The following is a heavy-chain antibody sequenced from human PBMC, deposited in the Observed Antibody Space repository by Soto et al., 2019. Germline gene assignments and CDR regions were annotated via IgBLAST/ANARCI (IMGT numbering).Heavy chain of an antibody. Sequence: SGTLSLTCAVSGVAISSSNGGSWVRQAPGKGLEWIGEIYHSGSTNYNPSLKSRVTISVDKSKNQFSLKLSSVTAADTAVYYCARVMITFGGVIVTSMGAFDIWGQGTMVT. V-gene: IGHV4-4*02. CDR1: GVAISSSNG. J-gene: IGHJ3*02. CDR2: IYHSGST. CDR3: ARVMITFGGVIVTSMGAFDI. D-gene: IGHD3-16*02.